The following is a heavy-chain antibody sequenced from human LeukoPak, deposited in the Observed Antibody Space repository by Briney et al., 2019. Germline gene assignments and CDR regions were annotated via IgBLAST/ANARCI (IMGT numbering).Heavy chain of an antibody. D-gene: IGHD1-26*01. CDR3: ARQVGTTGFSWFGP. CDR1: GGSISSYY. CDR2: IYSSGST. V-gene: IGHV4-4*07. J-gene: IGHJ5*02. Sequence: SETLSLTCTVSGGSISSYYRSWIRQTAGKGLEWIGRIYSSGSTNYNPSLKSRVTMSVDTSKNQFSLKLTSVTAADTAVYSCARQVGTTGFSWFGPWGQGTLVTVSS.